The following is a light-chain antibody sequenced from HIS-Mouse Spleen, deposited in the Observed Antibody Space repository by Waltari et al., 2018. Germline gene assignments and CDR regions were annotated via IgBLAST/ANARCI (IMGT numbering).Light chain of an antibody. V-gene: IGLV1-47*01. CDR1: SSHIGRTY. CDR2: RNN. Sequence: QSVLTQPPSASGTPGQRVTISCSGSSSHIGRTYVSWYQQLPGTAPKLLIYRNNQRPSGVPDRFSGSKSGTSASLAISGLRSEDEADYYCAAWDDSLSGPVFGGGTKLTVL. CDR3: AAWDDSLSGPV. J-gene: IGLJ3*02.